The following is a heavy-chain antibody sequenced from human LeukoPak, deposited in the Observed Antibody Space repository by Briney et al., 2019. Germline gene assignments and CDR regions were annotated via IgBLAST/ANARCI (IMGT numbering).Heavy chain of an antibody. J-gene: IGHJ3*02. Sequence: GASVKVSCKASGYTFTGYYMHWVRQAPGQGLEWMGWINPNSGGTSYAQKFQGRVTMTRDTSISTAYMELSRLRSDDTAVYYCARGGIVGSSGAFDIWGQGTMVTVSS. CDR2: INPNSGGT. CDR3: ARGGIVGSSGAFDI. D-gene: IGHD1-26*01. CDR1: GYTFTGYY. V-gene: IGHV1-2*02.